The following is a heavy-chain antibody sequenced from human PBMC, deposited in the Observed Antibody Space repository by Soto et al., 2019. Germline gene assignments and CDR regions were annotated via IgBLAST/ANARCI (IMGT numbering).Heavy chain of an antibody. J-gene: IGHJ3*02. D-gene: IGHD5-12*01. CDR3: ARRKRDGYNPGYAFDI. V-gene: IGHV5-10-1*01. Sequence: GESLKISCKGSGYSFTSYWISWVSQMPGKGLEWMGRIDPSDSYTNYSPSFQGHVTISADKSISTAYLQWSSLKASDTAMYYCARRKRDGYNPGYAFDIWGQGTMVTVSS. CDR1: GYSFTSYW. CDR2: IDPSDSYT.